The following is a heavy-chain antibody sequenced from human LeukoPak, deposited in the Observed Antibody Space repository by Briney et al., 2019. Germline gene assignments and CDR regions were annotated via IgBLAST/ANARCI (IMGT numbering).Heavy chain of an antibody. CDR3: ARGYYYGSGSSDGWFDP. CDR2: INFDGSTT. D-gene: IGHD3-10*01. J-gene: IGHJ5*02. Sequence: PGGSLRRACAASGFTFSSYWMHWVRQAPRKGLVWVSRINFDGSTTSYADSVKGRFTISRDNAKNTLYLQMNSLRAEDTALYHCARGYYYGSGSSDGWFDPWGQGTLVTVSS. V-gene: IGHV3-74*01. CDR1: GFTFSSYW.